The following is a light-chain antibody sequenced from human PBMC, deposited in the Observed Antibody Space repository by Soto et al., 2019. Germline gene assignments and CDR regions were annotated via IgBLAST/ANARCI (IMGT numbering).Light chain of an antibody. Sequence: DIVMTQSPGTLSVSPGERATLSCRASQSVGTNLAWYQQRPGQAPRLLVYGASTRASGIPPRFSGSGSGTDFTLTISSLQSEDSAVYYCQQLNYWPRITFGQGTKVDIK. CDR1: QSVGTN. CDR2: GAS. J-gene: IGKJ1*01. V-gene: IGKV3-15*01. CDR3: QQLNYWPRIT.